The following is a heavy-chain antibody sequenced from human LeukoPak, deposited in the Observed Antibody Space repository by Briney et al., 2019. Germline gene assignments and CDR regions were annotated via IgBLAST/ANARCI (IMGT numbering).Heavy chain of an antibody. V-gene: IGHV4-59*01. CDR2: MYYSGST. J-gene: IGHJ4*02. CDR3: ARGRYFDWLFQYYFDY. CDR1: GGSISSYY. D-gene: IGHD3-9*01. Sequence: PSETLSLTCTVSGGSISSYYWNWIRQPPGKGLEWIGYMYYSGSTNYNPSLKSRVTISVDASKNQFSLKLDSVTAADTAVYYCARGRYFDWLFQYYFDYWGQGTLVTVSS.